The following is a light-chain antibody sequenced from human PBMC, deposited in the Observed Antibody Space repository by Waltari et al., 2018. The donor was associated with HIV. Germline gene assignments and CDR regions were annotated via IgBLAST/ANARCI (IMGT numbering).Light chain of an antibody. J-gene: IGKJ2*01. Sequence: EIELTQSPDFQSVTPQAKVNITVRASQSIGSSLHWYQQKPDQSPKLLIKYASNPFSGVPSRFSGSGSGTDFTLTIDSLEAGDAATYYCHQSSSLPHTFGQGTKLEIK. CDR3: HQSSSLPHT. V-gene: IGKV6-21*01. CDR1: QSIGSS. CDR2: YAS.